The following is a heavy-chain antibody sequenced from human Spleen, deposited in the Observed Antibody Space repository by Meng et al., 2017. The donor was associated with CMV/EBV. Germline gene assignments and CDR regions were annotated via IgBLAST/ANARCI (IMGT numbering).Heavy chain of an antibody. J-gene: IGHJ5*02. CDR1: GFSLRTSGVG. V-gene: IGHV2-5*01. CDR3: AHRRGGWFDP. CDR2: IYWNDDK. Sequence: CTFSGFSLRTSGVGVGWIRQPPGKALEWLAVIYWNDDKRYSPSLKSRLTITKDTSKNQVVLTMTNMDPVDTATYYCAHRRGGWFDPWGQGTLVTVSS. D-gene: IGHD1-26*01.